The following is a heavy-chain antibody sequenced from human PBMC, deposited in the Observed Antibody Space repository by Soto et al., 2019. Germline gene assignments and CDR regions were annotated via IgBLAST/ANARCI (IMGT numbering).Heavy chain of an antibody. D-gene: IGHD3-10*01. V-gene: IGHV3-23*01. CDR2: TSIGGNT. CDR3: AKDLRPGLVVPTKSGFDP. CDR1: GFPFNTYA. Sequence: GGSPRLSCEASGFPFNTYAMTWFRQLPGMGLEWVSTTSIGGNTDFAESVRGRFSVSRDNSKNTLYLQMTNLRAEDAAIYFCAKDLRPGLVVPTKSGFDPWGQGTRVTVSS. J-gene: IGHJ5*02.